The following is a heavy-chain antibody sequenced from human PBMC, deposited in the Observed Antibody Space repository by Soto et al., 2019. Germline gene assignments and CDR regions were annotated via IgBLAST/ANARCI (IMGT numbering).Heavy chain of an antibody. CDR1: GYTFTSYG. V-gene: IGHV1-18*01. CDR3: ARTSAYCGGDCSEFDY. D-gene: IGHD2-21*02. J-gene: IGHJ4*02. Sequence: QVQLVQSGAEVKKPGASVKVSCKTSGYTFTSYGISWVRQAPGQGLEWMGWISAYNGNTNYAQKLQGRVTMTTDPSTCSAHMELRSLRADDTAVYYCARTSAYCGGDCSEFDYWGQGTLVTVS. CDR2: ISAYNGNT.